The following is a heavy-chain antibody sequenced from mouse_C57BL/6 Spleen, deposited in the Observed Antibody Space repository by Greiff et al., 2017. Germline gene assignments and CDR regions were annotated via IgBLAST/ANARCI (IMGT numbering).Heavy chain of an antibody. J-gene: IGHJ2*01. CDR2: IYPGDGDT. CDR1: GYAFSSSW. Sequence: QVQLQQSGPELVKPGASVKISCKASGYAFSSSWMNWVKQRPGKGLEWIGRIYPGDGDTNYNGKFKGKATLTADKSSSTAYMQLSSLTSEDSAVYFCALVIYDGYYVYFDYWGQGTTLTVSS. D-gene: IGHD2-3*01. CDR3: ALVIYDGYYVYFDY. V-gene: IGHV1-82*01.